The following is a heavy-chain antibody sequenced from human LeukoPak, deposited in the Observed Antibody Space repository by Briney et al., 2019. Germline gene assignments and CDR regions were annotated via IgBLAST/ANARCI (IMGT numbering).Heavy chain of an antibody. CDR3: ARDYARGTGDY. CDR1: GYSISSGYY. D-gene: IGHD3-16*01. V-gene: IGHV4-38-2*02. CDR2: IYHSGST. Sequence: SETLSLTCTVSGYSISSGYYWGWTRQPPGKGLEWIGSIYHSGSTYYNPSLKSRVTISVDTSKNQFSLKLSSVTAADTAVYYCARDYARGTGDYWGQGTLVTVSS. J-gene: IGHJ4*02.